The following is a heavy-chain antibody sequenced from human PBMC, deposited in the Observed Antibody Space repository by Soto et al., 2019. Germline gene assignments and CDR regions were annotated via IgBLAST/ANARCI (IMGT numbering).Heavy chain of an antibody. CDR3: ARGGHIAVVTASFDY. D-gene: IGHD2-21*02. CDR1: GGTFSSYA. J-gene: IGHJ4*01. V-gene: IGHV1-69*13. Sequence: SVKVSCKASGGTFSSYAITWVRQAPGQGLEWMGGIIPIFGTTSYAQKFQGRVTITADESKSTVFMELSSLRSADTAVYYCARGGHIAVVTASFDYWG. CDR2: IIPIFGTT.